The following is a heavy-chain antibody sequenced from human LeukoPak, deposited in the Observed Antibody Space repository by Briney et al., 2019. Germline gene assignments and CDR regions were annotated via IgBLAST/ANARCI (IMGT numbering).Heavy chain of an antibody. D-gene: IGHD4-17*01. CDR1: GGSISSGSYY. J-gene: IGHJ4*02. V-gene: IGHV4-61*02. Sequence: SQTLSLTCTVSGGSISSGSYYWSWIRQPAGKGLEWIGRIYTSGSTNYNPSLKSRVTISVDTSKNQFSLKLSSVTAADTAVYYCARGYGDYFFDYWGQGTLVTVSS. CDR2: IYTSGST. CDR3: ARGYGDYFFDY.